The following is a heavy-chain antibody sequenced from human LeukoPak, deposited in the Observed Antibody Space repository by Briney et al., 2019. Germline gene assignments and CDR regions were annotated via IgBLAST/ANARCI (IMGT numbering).Heavy chain of an antibody. CDR2: ISSSSSYI. Sequence: PGGSLRLSCAASGFTFSSYSMNWVRQAPGKGLEWVSSISSSSSYIYYADSVKGRFTISRDNAKNSLYLRMNSLRAEDTAVYYCARDTGATRGDYWGQGTLVTVSS. D-gene: IGHD1-26*01. J-gene: IGHJ4*02. V-gene: IGHV3-21*01. CDR3: ARDTGATRGDY. CDR1: GFTFSSYS.